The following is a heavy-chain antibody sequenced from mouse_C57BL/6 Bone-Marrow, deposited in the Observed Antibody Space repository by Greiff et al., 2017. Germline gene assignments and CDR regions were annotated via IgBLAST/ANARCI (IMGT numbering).Heavy chain of an antibody. CDR1: GYTFTSYW. Sequence: VQLQQPGAELVMPGASVKLSCKASGYTFTSYWMHWVKQRPGQGLEWIGEIDPRSGNTYYNEKFKGKATLTADKSSSTAYMELRSLTSEDSAVYFCARGDYYAMDYRGQGTSVTVSS. J-gene: IGHJ4*01. CDR3: ARGDYYAMDY. V-gene: IGHV1-81*01. CDR2: IDPRSGNT.